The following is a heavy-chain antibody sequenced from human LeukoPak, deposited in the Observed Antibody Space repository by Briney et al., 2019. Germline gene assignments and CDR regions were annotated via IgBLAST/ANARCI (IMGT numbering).Heavy chain of an antibody. CDR3: AKDLREWELLQGSDAFDI. V-gene: IGHV3-23*01. D-gene: IGHD1-26*01. CDR1: GFTFNNAW. J-gene: IGHJ3*02. CDR2: ISGSGGST. Sequence: GGSLILSCAASGFTFNNAWMSWVRQAPGKGLEWVSAISGSGGSTYYADSVKGRFTISRDNSKNTLYLQMNSLRAEDTAVYYCAKDLREWELLQGSDAFDIWGQGTMVTVSS.